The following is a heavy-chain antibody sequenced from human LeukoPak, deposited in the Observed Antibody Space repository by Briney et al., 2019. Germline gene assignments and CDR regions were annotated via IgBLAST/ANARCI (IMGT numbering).Heavy chain of an antibody. D-gene: IGHD4-23*01. CDR1: GFTFNSYG. V-gene: IGHV3-33*01. CDR3: ARDFYGGKGDYYDY. J-gene: IGHJ4*02. Sequence: GGSLRLSCAASGFTFNSYGMHWLRQAPGEGLEWVAVIWYDGTNEKYADSVKGRFTITRDNSKNTLYLQMNSLRAEDTAVYYCARDFYGGKGDYYDYWGQGTLVTVSS. CDR2: IWYDGTNE.